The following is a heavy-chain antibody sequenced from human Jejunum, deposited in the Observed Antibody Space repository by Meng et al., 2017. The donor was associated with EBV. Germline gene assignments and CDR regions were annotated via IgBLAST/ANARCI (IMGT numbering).Heavy chain of an antibody. J-gene: IGHJ4*01. CDR1: GYTFTRYG. CDR2: ITVYNGNT. V-gene: IGHV1-18*01. Sequence: VLLVKYGVEGKKPEASVKVSFKTSGYTFTRYGSSWVRQAPGHGPEWMGWITVYNGNTNYAPRLQGRVTMTTDLSTSTAYMELRSLRSDDTAVYYCARDSSGYNANDKVSDYWGQGTLVTVSS. D-gene: IGHD5-12*01. CDR3: ARDSSGYNANDKVSDY.